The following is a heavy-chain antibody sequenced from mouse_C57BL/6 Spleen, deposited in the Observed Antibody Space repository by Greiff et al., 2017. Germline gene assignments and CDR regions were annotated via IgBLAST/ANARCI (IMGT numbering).Heavy chain of an antibody. Sequence: QVQLKQSGAELVRPGASVTLSCKASGYTFTDYEMHWVKQTPVHGLEWIGAIDPETGGTAYNQKFKGKAILTADKSSSTAYMELRSLTSGDSAVYYCTSTGYYGSSYWYFDVWGTGTTVTVSS. J-gene: IGHJ1*03. CDR2: IDPETGGT. CDR3: TSTGYYGSSYWYFDV. CDR1: GYTFTDYE. V-gene: IGHV1-15*01. D-gene: IGHD1-1*01.